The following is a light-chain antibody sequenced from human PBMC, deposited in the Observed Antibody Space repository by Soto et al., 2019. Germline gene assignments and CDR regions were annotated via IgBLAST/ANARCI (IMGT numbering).Light chain of an antibody. CDR2: AAS. Sequence: DIQMTQSPSSLSASVGDRVTITCRASQSVSSYLNWYQHKPGXAPKLLIYAASRLQSGVPSRVSGSGSRTDSTLAITRLPSEDFATYYCQQGYNTPPTFCGGTKADIK. V-gene: IGKV1-39*01. J-gene: IGKJ4*01. CDR3: QQGYNTPPT. CDR1: QSVSSY.